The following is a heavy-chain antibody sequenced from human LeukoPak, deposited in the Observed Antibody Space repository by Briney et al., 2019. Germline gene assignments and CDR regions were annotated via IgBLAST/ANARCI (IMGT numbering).Heavy chain of an antibody. Sequence: SETLSLTCTVSGGSISSYYWGWIRQPPGKGLEWIGYIYYSGSTNYNPSLKSQVTISVDTSKNQFSLKLSSVTAADTAVYYCARDPGSDYSPLIAFDIWGQGTMVTVSS. V-gene: IGHV4-59*01. D-gene: IGHD3-22*01. CDR2: IYYSGST. CDR1: GGSISSYY. J-gene: IGHJ3*02. CDR3: ARDPGSDYSPLIAFDI.